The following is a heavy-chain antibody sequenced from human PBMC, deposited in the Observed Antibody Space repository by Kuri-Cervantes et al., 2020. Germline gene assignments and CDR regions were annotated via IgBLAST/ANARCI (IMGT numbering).Heavy chain of an antibody. CDR2: ISYDGSNK. CDR3: ARDLSSGLPSNAFDI. Sequence: GESLKISCAASGFTFSSYGMHWVRQAPGKGLEWVAVISYDGSNKYYADSVKGRFTISRDNSKNTLYLQMNSLGAEDTAVYYCARDLSSGLPSNAFDIWGQGTMVTVSS. J-gene: IGHJ3*02. V-gene: IGHV3-30*03. D-gene: IGHD6-19*01. CDR1: GFTFSSYG.